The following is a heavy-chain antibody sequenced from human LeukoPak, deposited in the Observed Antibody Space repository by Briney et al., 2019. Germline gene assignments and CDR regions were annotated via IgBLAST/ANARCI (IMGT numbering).Heavy chain of an antibody. J-gene: IGHJ6*02. Sequence: ATLNVSCAASGYTFTSDGTSWVRQAPGQRLEWMGWISAYNDNTNHAQNLQGSITMTTNTSTSTAYMELRSLRSDDTAVYYCARDWAVVTAYYHGMDVWGQGTTVTVSS. CDR2: ISAYNDNT. V-gene: IGHV1-18*01. D-gene: IGHD2-21*02. CDR3: ARDWAVVTAYYHGMDV. CDR1: GYTFTSDG.